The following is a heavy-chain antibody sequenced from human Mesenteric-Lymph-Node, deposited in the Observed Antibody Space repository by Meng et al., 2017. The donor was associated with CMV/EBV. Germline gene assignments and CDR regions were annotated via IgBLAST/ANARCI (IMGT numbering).Heavy chain of an antibody. J-gene: IGHJ4*02. CDR3: AREGSGGSDY. D-gene: IGHD1-26*01. CDR1: GASISSYY. V-gene: IGHV4-59*01. CDR2: IYYSGST. Sequence: SETLSLTCTVSGASISSYYWNWIRQPPKKGLEWIGYIYYSGSTNYNPSLKSRVTMSVDTSKNQISLKLESVTAADTAVYYCAREGSGGSDYWGQGTLVTVSS.